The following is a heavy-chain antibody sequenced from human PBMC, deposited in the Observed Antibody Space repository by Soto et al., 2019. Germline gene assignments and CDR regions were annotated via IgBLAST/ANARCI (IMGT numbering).Heavy chain of an antibody. CDR1: GFTFSSYA. Sequence: GGSLRLSCAASGFTFSSYAMSWVRQAPGKGLEWVSAISGSGGSTYYADSVKGRFTISRDNSKNTLYLQMNSLRAEDTAVYYCAKDFLAAAGIITHPEYFQHWGQGTLVTVSS. CDR2: ISGSGGST. CDR3: AKDFLAAAGIITHPEYFQH. D-gene: IGHD6-13*01. J-gene: IGHJ1*01. V-gene: IGHV3-23*01.